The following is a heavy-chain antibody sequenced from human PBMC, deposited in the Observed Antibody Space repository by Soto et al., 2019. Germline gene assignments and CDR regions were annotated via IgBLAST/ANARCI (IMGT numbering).Heavy chain of an antibody. CDR2: INHSGST. V-gene: IGHV4-34*01. CDR1: CGSFSGYY. Sequence: SETLSLTCAVYCGSFSGYYWSWIRQPPGKGLEWIGEINHSGSTNYNPSLKSRVTISVDTSKNQFSLKLSSVTAADTAVYYCASDYYDSSGYYRGMDVWGQGTTVTVSS. CDR3: ASDYYDSSGYYRGMDV. J-gene: IGHJ6*02. D-gene: IGHD3-22*01.